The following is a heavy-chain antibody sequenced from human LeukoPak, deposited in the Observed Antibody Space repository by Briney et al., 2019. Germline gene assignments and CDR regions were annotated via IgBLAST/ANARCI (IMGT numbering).Heavy chain of an antibody. J-gene: IGHJ5*02. CDR1: GGSFSGYY. CDR3: ARVSDEYCSSTSCSGNWFDP. Sequence: PSETLSLTCAVYGGSFSGYYWSWIRQPPGKGLEWIGEINHSGSTNYNPSLKSRVTISVDTSKNQFSLKLSSVTAADTAVYYCARVSDEYCSSTSCSGNWFDPWGQGTLVTVSS. CDR2: INHSGST. V-gene: IGHV4-34*01. D-gene: IGHD2-2*01.